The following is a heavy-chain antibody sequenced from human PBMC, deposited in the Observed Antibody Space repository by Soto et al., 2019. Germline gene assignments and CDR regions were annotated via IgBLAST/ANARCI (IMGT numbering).Heavy chain of an antibody. D-gene: IGHD3-16*01. CDR2: MYSGGGT. CDR1: GFTVSNNY. Sequence: EVQLVESGGGLVQPGGSLRLSCVASGFTVSNNYMTWVRQAPGKGLEWVSNMYSGGGTYYTHSVKGRFTISRDSSTNTLYLQMDNVRAEDTAVYYCARDPCVNWAWGKGTTVTVSS. V-gene: IGHV3-66*01. CDR3: ARDPCVNWA. J-gene: IGHJ6*04.